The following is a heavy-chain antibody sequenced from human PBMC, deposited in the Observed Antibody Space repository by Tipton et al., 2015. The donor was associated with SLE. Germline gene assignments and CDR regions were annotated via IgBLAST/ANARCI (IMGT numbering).Heavy chain of an antibody. CDR2: INMYTQKP. D-gene: IGHD2-15*01. V-gene: IGHV7-4-1*01. CDR1: GYTFIRYA. J-gene: IGHJ3*01. CDR3: VRDDPSSGGTVFDL. Sequence: QLVQSGSELKKPGASVKVSCKASGYTFIRYAINWVRQAPGQGLEWIGWINMYTQKPTYAQGFTGRVVFSLDTAVNTAYLQIFSLQPEDSAMYYCVRDDPSSGGTVFDLWGQGTMVTVSS.